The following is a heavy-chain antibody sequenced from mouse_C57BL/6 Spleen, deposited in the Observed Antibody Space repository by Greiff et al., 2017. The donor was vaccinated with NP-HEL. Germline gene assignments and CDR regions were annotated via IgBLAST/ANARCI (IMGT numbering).Heavy chain of an antibody. J-gene: IGHJ4*01. CDR1: GFSLTSYG. CDR2: IWSGGST. D-gene: IGHD4-1*01. Sequence: VKLMESGPGLVQPSQSLSITCTVSGFSLTSYGVHWVRQPPGKGLEWLGVIWSGGSTDYNAAFISRLSISKDNSKSQVFFKMNSLQADDTAIYYCAKIGTGTAMDYWGQGTSVTVSS. CDR3: AKIGTGTAMDY. V-gene: IGHV2-4*01.